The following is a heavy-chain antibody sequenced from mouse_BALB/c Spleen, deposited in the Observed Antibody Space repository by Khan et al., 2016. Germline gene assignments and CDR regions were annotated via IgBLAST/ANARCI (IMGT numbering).Heavy chain of an antibody. CDR3: ARSTQSFYAMDY. Sequence: VQLQQSGPELMKPGASVKISCKASGYSFTSYYMHWVKQSHGKSLEWIGYIDPFNGGTSYNQKFKGKATLTVDKSSSTAYMHLSSLTSEDSAVYYCARSTQSFYAMDYWGQGTPVTVSS. CDR1: GYSFTSYY. CDR2: IDPFNGGT. V-gene: IGHV1S135*01. J-gene: IGHJ4*01.